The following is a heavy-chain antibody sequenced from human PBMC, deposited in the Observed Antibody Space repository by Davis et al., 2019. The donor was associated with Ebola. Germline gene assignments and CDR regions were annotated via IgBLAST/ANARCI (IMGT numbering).Heavy chain of an antibody. CDR1: GFTFCSYA. J-gene: IGHJ6*02. Sequence: GESLKISCAASGFTFCSYAMHWVRQAPGKGLEWVAVISYDGSNKYYADSVKGRFTISRDNSKNTLYLQMNSLRAEDTAVYYCAKSPLAYGSGSYRVRYYYGMDVWGQGTTVTVSS. V-gene: IGHV3-30-3*02. D-gene: IGHD3-10*01. CDR2: ISYDGSNK. CDR3: AKSPLAYGSGSYRVRYYYGMDV.